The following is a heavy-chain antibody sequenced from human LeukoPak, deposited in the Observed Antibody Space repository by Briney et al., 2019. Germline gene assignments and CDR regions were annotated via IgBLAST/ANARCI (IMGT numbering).Heavy chain of an antibody. CDR1: GFTFSSYA. D-gene: IGHD6-6*01. J-gene: IGHJ3*02. Sequence: GGSLRLSCAASGFTFSSYAMHWVRQAPGKGLEWVAVISYDGSNKYYADSVKGRFTISRDNSKNTLYLQMNSLRAEDTAVYYCVRESSSSDAFDIWGQGTMVTVSS. V-gene: IGHV3-30-3*01. CDR2: ISYDGSNK. CDR3: VRESSSSDAFDI.